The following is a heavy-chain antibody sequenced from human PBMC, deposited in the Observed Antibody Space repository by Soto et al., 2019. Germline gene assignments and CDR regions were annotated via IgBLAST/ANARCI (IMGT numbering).Heavy chain of an antibody. Sequence: GGSLRLSCAASGFTFSSYGMHWVRQAPGKGLEWVAVISYDGSNKYYADSVKGRFTISRDNSKNTLYLQMNSLRAEDTAVYYCAKVGFWLEYYFDYWGQGTLVTVSS. J-gene: IGHJ4*02. D-gene: IGHD3-22*01. CDR1: GFTFSSYG. CDR2: ISYDGSNK. CDR3: AKVGFWLEYYFDY. V-gene: IGHV3-30*18.